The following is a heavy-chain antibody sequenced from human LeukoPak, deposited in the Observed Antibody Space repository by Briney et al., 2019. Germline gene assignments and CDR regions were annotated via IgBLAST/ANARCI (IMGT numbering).Heavy chain of an antibody. CDR1: GFTFSSYS. Sequence: PGGSLRLSCAASGFTFSSYSMNWVRQAPGKGLEWVSPISSSGSYIYYADSVKGRFTISRDNAKNSLFLQMNSLRAEDTAVYYCARSYCRGGSCYSGDAFDIWGQGTMFTVSS. CDR2: ISSSGSYI. D-gene: IGHD2-15*01. J-gene: IGHJ3*02. CDR3: ARSYCRGGSCYSGDAFDI. V-gene: IGHV3-21*01.